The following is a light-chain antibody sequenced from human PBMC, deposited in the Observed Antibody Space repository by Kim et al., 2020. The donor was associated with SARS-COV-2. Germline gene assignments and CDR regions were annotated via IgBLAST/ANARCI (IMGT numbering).Light chain of an antibody. Sequence: SVLTQPPSVSGAPGQSVTISCTGSSSSIGTRYDVHWYQQLPGTAPKLLIYDHSNRPSGVPDRFSGSKSGTSASLAITGLQAEDEADYYCQSYDSSRSGWVFGGGTKVTVL. CDR1: SSSIGTRYD. V-gene: IGLV1-40*01. CDR3: QSYDSSRSGWV. CDR2: DHS. J-gene: IGLJ3*02.